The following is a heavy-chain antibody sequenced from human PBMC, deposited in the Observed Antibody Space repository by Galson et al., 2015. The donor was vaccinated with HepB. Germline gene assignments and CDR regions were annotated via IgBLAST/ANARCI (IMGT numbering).Heavy chain of an antibody. CDR3: ARVPGKIAAAGTPFDY. V-gene: IGHV3-7*03. CDR2: IKQDGSEK. CDR1: GFTFSNYP. Sequence: SLRLSCAASGFTFSNYPMHWVRQAPGKGLEWVANIKQDGSEKYYVDSVKGRFTISRDNAKNSLYLQMNSLRAEDTAVYYCARVPGKIAAAGTPFDYWGQGTLVTVSS. D-gene: IGHD6-13*01. J-gene: IGHJ4*02.